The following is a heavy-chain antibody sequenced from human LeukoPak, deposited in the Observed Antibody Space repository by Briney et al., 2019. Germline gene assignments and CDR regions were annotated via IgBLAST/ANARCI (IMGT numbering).Heavy chain of an antibody. CDR2: IYYSGST. D-gene: IGHD3-22*01. V-gene: IGHV4-39*01. CDR3: ATSSPYYYDSSGYPAPFDY. CDR1: GGSISSSSYY. Sequence: SETLSLTCTVSGGSISSSSYYWGWIRQPPGKGLEWIGSIYYSGSTYYNPSLKSRVTISVDTSKNQFSLKLSSVTAADTAVYYCATSSPYYYDSSGYPAPFDYWGQGTLVTVSS. J-gene: IGHJ4*02.